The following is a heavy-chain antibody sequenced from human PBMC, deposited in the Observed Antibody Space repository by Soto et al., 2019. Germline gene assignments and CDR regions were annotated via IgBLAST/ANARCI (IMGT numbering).Heavy chain of an antibody. CDR3: ARDGDPDRWLQSNWFDP. Sequence: ASVKVSCKASGYTFTGYYMHWVRQAPGQGLEWVGWINPNSGGTNYAQKFQGRVTITADKSTSTAYMELSSLRSEDTAVYYCARDGDPDRWLQSNWFDPWGQGTLVTVSS. V-gene: IGHV1-2*02. CDR2: INPNSGGT. D-gene: IGHD5-12*01. J-gene: IGHJ5*02. CDR1: GYTFTGYY.